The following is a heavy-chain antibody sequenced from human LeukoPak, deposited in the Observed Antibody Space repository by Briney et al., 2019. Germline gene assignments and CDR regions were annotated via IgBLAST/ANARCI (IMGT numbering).Heavy chain of an antibody. J-gene: IGHJ4*02. V-gene: IGHV4-59*12. Sequence: SETLPLTCTVSGGSISSYYWSWIRQPPGKGLEWIGYIYYSGSTYYNPSLKSRVTISVDTSKNQFSLKLSSVTAADTAVYYCARVYYDSSGFIMGPYYFDYWGQGTLVTVSS. D-gene: IGHD3-22*01. CDR2: IYYSGST. CDR3: ARVYYDSSGFIMGPYYFDY. CDR1: GGSISSYY.